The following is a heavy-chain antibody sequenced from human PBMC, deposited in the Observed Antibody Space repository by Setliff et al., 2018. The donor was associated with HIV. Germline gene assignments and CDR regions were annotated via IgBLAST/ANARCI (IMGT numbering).Heavy chain of an antibody. CDR3: ARSTVGAGASFP. CDR1: GYPISSGYY. Sequence: SETLSLTCTVSGYPISSGYYWGWIRQPPGKGLEWIGSIYHSGTTYYNPSLKSRVTISLDTSKNQFSLRLTSLTAADTAIYYCARSTVGAGASFPWGRGILVTVSS. CDR2: IYHSGTT. J-gene: IGHJ5*02. D-gene: IGHD1-26*01. V-gene: IGHV4-38-2*02.